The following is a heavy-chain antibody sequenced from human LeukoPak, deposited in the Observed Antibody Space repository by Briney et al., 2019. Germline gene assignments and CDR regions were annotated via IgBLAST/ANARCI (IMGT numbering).Heavy chain of an antibody. D-gene: IGHD3-22*01. CDR3: ARDGGDSSGPEYFQH. J-gene: IGHJ1*01. V-gene: IGHV6-1*01. CDR1: GDSVSSNSAA. CDR2: TYYRSKWYN. Sequence: SQTLSLTCAISGDSVSSNSAAWNWIRQSPSRGLEWLGRTYYRSKWYNDYAVSVKSRITINPDTSKNQFSLKLSSVTAADTAVYYCARDGGDSSGPEYFQHWGQGTLVTVSS.